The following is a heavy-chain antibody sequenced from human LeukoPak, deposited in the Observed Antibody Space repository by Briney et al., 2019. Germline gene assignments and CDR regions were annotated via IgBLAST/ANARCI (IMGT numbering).Heavy chain of an antibody. D-gene: IGHD2-21*02. Sequence: GGSLRLSCAASGFTFSSYWMSWVRQAPGKGLEWVANIKQDGSEKYYVDSVKGRFTISRDNSKNTLYLQMNSLRAEDTAVYYCARATGGGDDDLDYWGQGTLVTVSS. V-gene: IGHV3-7*01. CDR1: GFTFSSYW. J-gene: IGHJ4*02. CDR3: ARATGGGDDDLDY. CDR2: IKQDGSEK.